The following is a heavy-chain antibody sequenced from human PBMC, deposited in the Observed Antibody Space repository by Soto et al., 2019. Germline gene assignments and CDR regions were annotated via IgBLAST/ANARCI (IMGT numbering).Heavy chain of an antibody. CDR2: IYYNDDR. V-gene: IGHV2-5*01. D-gene: IGHD5-12*01. CDR3: AHSDGGYEIIYFDF. Sequence: SGHALVNPTQTLTLTCTFSGFSFTTAGVAVGWIRQTPGGALEWLTLIYYNDDRRFSPSLKTRLTITGDTSKNQVVLSLTNVDPGDTATYFCAHSDGGYEIIYFDFWGQGIPVTVSS. J-gene: IGHJ4*02. CDR1: GFSFTTAGVA.